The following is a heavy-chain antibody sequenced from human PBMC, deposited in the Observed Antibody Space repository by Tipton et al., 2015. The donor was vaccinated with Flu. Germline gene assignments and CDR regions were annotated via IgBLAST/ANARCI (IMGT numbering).Heavy chain of an antibody. Sequence: TLSLTCNVSGGSINNDNYWAWLRQPPGKGLEWIGSVHYRGTQYHSPSLKSRVTMSVDTSKNQMSLRLNSVTAADTAVYYCARSGDFYLNWFGPWGQGTLVTVSS. CDR3: ARSGDFYLNWFGP. V-gene: IGHV4-39*07. J-gene: IGHJ5*02. CDR2: VHYRGTQ. D-gene: IGHD2/OR15-2a*01. CDR1: GGSINNDNY.